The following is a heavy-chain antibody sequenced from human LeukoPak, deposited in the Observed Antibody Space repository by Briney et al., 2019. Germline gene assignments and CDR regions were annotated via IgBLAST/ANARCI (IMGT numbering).Heavy chain of an antibody. CDR1: GGSISSSPCY. CDR2: INHSGST. D-gene: IGHD3-10*01. Sequence: PSETLSLTCTVSGGSISSSPCYWGWIRQPPGKGLEWIGEINHSGSTNYNPSLKSRVTISVDTSKNQFSLKLSSVTAADTAVYYCARERAYYGSGSYYKTLDYWGQGTLVTVSS. V-gene: IGHV4-39*07. J-gene: IGHJ4*02. CDR3: ARERAYYGSGSYYKTLDY.